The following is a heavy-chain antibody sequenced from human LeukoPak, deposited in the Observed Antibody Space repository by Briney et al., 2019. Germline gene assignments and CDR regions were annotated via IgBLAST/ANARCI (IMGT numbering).Heavy chain of an antibody. J-gene: IGHJ4*02. CDR2: IRSDNGKT. CDR3: AREEQITINDY. CDR1: NYTFTAYG. D-gene: IGHD3-3*01. V-gene: IGHV1-18*01. Sequence: GASVKASCKTFNYTFTAYGINWVRQAPGQGLEWMGWIRSDNGKTNYAQKLQGRVTMTTDTSTSTAYMELRSLRSDDTAVYYCAREEQITINDYWGQGTLVTVSS.